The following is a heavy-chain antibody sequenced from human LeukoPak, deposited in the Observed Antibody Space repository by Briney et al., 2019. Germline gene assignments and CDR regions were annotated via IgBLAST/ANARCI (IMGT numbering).Heavy chain of an antibody. CDR2: IYSGGST. J-gene: IGHJ4*02. Sequence: GVSLRLSCAASGVTVSSNYMSWVRQAPGKGLEWVSVIYSGGSTYYADSVKGRFTISRDNSKNTLYLQMNSLRAEDTAVYYCARASVGATTGDYWGQGTLVTVSS. CDR3: ARASVGATTGDY. V-gene: IGHV3-53*01. D-gene: IGHD1-26*01. CDR1: GVTVSSNY.